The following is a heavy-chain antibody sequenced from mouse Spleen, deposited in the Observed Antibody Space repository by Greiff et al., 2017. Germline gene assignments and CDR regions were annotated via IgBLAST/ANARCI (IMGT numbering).Heavy chain of an antibody. Sequence: QVQLKQPGAELVRPGTSVKLSCKASGYTFTSYWMHWVKQRPGQGLEWIGVIDPSDSYTNYNQKFKGKATLTVDTSSSTAYMQLSSLTSEDSAVYYCASYGNYDYWGQGTTLTVSS. D-gene: IGHD2-1*01. J-gene: IGHJ2*01. V-gene: IGHV1-59*01. CDR2: IDPSDSYT. CDR1: GYTFTSYW. CDR3: ASYGNYDY.